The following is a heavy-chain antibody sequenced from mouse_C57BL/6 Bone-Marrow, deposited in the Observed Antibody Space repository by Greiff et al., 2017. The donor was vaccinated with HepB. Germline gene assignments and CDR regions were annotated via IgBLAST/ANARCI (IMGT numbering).Heavy chain of an antibody. Sequence: QVQLQQPGAELVKPGASVKLSCKASGYTFTSYWMQWVNQRPGQGLEWIGEIDPSDSYTNYNQKFKGKATLTVDTSSSTAYMQLSSLTSEDSAVYYCAREGAHPTRGYYFDYWGQGTTLTVSS. J-gene: IGHJ2*01. D-gene: IGHD1-3*01. CDR1: GYTFTSYW. CDR3: AREGAHPTRGYYFDY. CDR2: IDPSDSYT. V-gene: IGHV1-50*01.